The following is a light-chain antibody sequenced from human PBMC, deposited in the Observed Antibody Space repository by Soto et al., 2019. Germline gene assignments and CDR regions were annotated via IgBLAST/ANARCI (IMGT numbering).Light chain of an antibody. CDR1: LTVSTN. CDR3: QQYNNWPPGAT. V-gene: IGKV3-15*01. Sequence: DIVMTQSPATLSVSPGERATLSCRASLTVSTNLAWYQQKPGQAPRLLIYYASTRATGIPARFSGSGSVKEFTLTISGVQSEDSAVYYCQQYNNWPPGATFGPGTKVEIK. CDR2: YAS. J-gene: IGKJ3*01.